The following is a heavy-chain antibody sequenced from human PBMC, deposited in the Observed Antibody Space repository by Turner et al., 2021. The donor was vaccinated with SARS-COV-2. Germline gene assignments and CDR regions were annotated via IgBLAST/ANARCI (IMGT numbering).Heavy chain of an antibody. CDR3: ARTNGYNYDY. CDR1: GGSISSYY. CDR2: IYYSGST. V-gene: IGHV4-59*01. D-gene: IGHD5-12*01. Sequence: VQMPESGPGLVKPSETLSLTCTVPGGSISSYYWSWIRQPPGKGLEWIGYIYYSGSTNYNPSLKSRVTISIDTSKNQFSLKLSSVTAADTAVYYCARTNGYNYDYWGQGTLVTVSS. J-gene: IGHJ4*02.